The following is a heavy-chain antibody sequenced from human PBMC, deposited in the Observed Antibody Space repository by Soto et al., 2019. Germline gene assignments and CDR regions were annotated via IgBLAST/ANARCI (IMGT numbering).Heavy chain of an antibody. CDR2: FYYSGTT. J-gene: IGHJ4*02. CDR3: AKLVRDDVRRSDLDH. D-gene: IGHD2-21*01. CDR1: GESIRASYSN. V-gene: IGHV4-39*01. Sequence: ETLSLTCTVSGESIRASYSNWAWNRQPPGKGLEWIGTFYYSGTTSQNPPLRSRITISGDTSRNQFSLNLRSVTAADSGVYYCAKLVRDDVRRSDLDHWGQGTLVTVSS.